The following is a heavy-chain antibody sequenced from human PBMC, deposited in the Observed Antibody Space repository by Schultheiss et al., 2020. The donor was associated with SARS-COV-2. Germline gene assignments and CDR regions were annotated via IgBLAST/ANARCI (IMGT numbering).Heavy chain of an antibody. Sequence: GGSLRLSCSASGFTFSSYSMNWVRQAPGKGLEWVSYISSSGSTIYYADSVKGRFTISRDNAKNSLYLQMNSLRAEDTAVYYCAREGYSSSWSYYFDYWGQGTLVTVSS. CDR1: GFTFSSYS. V-gene: IGHV3-48*04. CDR3: AREGYSSSWSYYFDY. D-gene: IGHD6-6*01. J-gene: IGHJ4*02. CDR2: ISSSGSTI.